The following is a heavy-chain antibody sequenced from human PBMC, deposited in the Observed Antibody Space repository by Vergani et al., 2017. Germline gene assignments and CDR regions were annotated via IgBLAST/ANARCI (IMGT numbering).Heavy chain of an antibody. CDR1: GFTFDDYA. CDR3: AKESGSYGAYGMDV. J-gene: IGHJ6*02. V-gene: IGHV3-9*01. CDR2: ISWNSGSI. Sequence: EVQLVESGGGVVQPGRSLRLSCAASGFTFDDYAMHWVRQAPGKGLEWVSGISWNSGSIGYADSVKGRFTISRDNAKNSLYLQMNSLRAEDTALYYCAKESGSYGAYGMDVWGQGTTVTVSS. D-gene: IGHD1-26*01.